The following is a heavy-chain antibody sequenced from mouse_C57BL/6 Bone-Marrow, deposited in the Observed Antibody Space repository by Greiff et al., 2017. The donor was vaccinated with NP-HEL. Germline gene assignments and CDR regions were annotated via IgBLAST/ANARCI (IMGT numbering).Heavy chain of an antibody. V-gene: IGHV5-4*01. CDR1: GFTFSSYA. Sequence: EVNLVESGGGLVKPGGSLKLSCAASGFTFSSYAMSWVRQTPEKRLEWVATISDGGSYTSYPHNVNGRFTISRDNAKNNMYLQMSHLKSEDTAMYYCAREGAGSAWFAYWGKGTLVTVAA. CDR2: ISDGGSYT. J-gene: IGHJ3*01. D-gene: IGHD3-3*01. CDR3: AREGAGSAWFAY.